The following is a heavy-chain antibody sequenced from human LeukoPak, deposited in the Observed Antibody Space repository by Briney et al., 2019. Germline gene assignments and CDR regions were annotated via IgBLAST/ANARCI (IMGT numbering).Heavy chain of an antibody. CDR3: AKDSSGYLDYYYGMDV. J-gene: IGHJ6*02. V-gene: IGHV3-30*18. D-gene: IGHD6-19*01. Sequence: GGSLRLSCAASGFTFSSYGMHWVRQAPGKGLEWVAVISYDGSNKYYADSVKGRFTISRDNSKNTLYLQMNSLRAEDTAVYYSAKDSSGYLDYYYGMDVWGQGTTVTVSS. CDR1: GFTFSSYG. CDR2: ISYDGSNK.